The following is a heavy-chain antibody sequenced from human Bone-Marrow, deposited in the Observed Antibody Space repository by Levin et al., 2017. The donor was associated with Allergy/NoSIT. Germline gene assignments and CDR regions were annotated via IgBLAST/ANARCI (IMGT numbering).Heavy chain of an antibody. CDR3: AREKQFQLPLYYYYYYIDV. Sequence: SETLSLTCSVSGDSITNNNDWWTWVRLPPGKGLEWIVEISHRGNPNYNPSLRGRVTLSVDKSNNQFFLTVTSVTAADTAVYYCAREKQFQLPLYYYYYYIDVWGKGTTVTVSS. CDR1: GDSITNNNDW. CDR2: ISHRGNP. V-gene: IGHV4-4*02. J-gene: IGHJ6*03. D-gene: IGHD2-2*01.